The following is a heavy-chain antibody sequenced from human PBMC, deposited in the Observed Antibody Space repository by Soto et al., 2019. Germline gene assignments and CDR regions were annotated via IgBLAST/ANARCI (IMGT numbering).Heavy chain of an antibody. CDR1: GASFSDANYY. Sequence: PSETLTLTCIVYGASFSDANYYWVWIRQPPGEGLEWIGSFYYDGRTYYNASLKSRVTISVDTYKNHFSLMLTSVTDADTAVYYCARRSHIVVDPTWGQGNLVTVSS. CDR3: ARRSHIVVDPT. D-gene: IGHD5-12*01. CDR2: FYYDGRT. J-gene: IGHJ4*02. V-gene: IGHV4-39*02.